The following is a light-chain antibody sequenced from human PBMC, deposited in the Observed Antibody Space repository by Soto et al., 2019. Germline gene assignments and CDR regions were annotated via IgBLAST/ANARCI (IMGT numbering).Light chain of an antibody. CDR1: SSNIGSNT. Sequence: QSVLTQPPSASGTPGQRVTISCSGSSSNIGSNTVSWYQQLPGTAPKLLIYSNNQRPSGVPDRFSGSKSGTSASLAISGLQCEDEADYYCAAWDDSLNGVVFGGGTKLTVL. J-gene: IGLJ2*01. CDR3: AAWDDSLNGVV. V-gene: IGLV1-44*01. CDR2: SNN.